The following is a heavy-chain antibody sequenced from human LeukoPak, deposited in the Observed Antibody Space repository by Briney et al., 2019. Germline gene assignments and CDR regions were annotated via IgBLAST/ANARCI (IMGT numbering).Heavy chain of an antibody. V-gene: IGHV3-23*01. D-gene: IGHD6-19*01. CDR1: GFSSGTYV. CDR2: ISGSGGGT. Sequence: GGSLRLFCAASGFSSGTYVMSWVRQAPGKGLEWVSSISGSGGGTFYADFVKGRFTISRDNSKNTLYLQMNSLRAEDTAVYYCAKSAYSTAWYVGYWGQGTLVTVSS. CDR3: AKSAYSTAWYVGY. J-gene: IGHJ4*02.